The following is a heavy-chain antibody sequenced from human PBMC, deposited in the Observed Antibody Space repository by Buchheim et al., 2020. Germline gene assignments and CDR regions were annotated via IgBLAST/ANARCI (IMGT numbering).Heavy chain of an antibody. CDR2: ISYDGSNK. Sequence: QVQLVESGGGVVQPGRSLRLSCAASGFTFSSYGMHWVRQAPGKGLEWVAVISYDGSNKYYADSVKGRFTISRDNSKNTLYLQMNSLRAEDTAVYYCARDNVVITKYYYYGMDVWGQGTT. V-gene: IGHV3-30*03. CDR1: GFTFSSYG. J-gene: IGHJ6*02. D-gene: IGHD3-22*01. CDR3: ARDNVVITKYYYYGMDV.